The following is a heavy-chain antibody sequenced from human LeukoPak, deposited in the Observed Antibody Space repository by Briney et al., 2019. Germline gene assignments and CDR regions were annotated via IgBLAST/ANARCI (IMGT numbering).Heavy chain of an antibody. CDR1: GGSISSGGYY. CDR2: IYHSGST. Sequence: PSQTLSLTCTVSGGSISSGGYYWSWIRQPPGKGLEWIGNIYHSGSTYYNPSLKSRVTISVDRSKNQFSLKLSSVTAADTAVYYCARAKTLGRITIIVVVRPGDYYMDVWGKGTTVTVSS. V-gene: IGHV4-30-2*01. D-gene: IGHD3-22*01. CDR3: ARAKTLGRITIIVVVRPGDYYMDV. J-gene: IGHJ6*03.